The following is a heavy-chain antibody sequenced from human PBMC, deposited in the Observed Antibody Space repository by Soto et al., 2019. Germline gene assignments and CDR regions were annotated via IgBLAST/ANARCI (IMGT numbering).Heavy chain of an antibody. Sequence: PGGSLRLSCAASGFTFSSYAMHWVRQAPGKGLEWVAVISYDGSNKYYADSVKGRFTISRDNSKNTLYLQMNSLRAEDTAVYYCARDRAEGITIFGLVFSRTQLPYGTDVWGQGTTGT. V-gene: IGHV3-30-3*01. CDR3: ARDRAEGITIFGLVFSRTQLPYGTDV. D-gene: IGHD3-3*01. CDR1: GFTFSSYA. J-gene: IGHJ6*02. CDR2: ISYDGSNK.